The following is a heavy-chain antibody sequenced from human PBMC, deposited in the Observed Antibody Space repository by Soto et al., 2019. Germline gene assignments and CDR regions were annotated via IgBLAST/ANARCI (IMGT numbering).Heavy chain of an antibody. CDR2: TGASGRTT. J-gene: IGHJ4*02. D-gene: IGHD1-20*01. CDR1: GFSFSGYA. Sequence: EVQLLESGGVLVQPGGSLRLSCAASGFSFSGYAMTWVRQAPGKGLEWVSTTGASGRTTYYADSVKGRFTVSRDNSKNTLDLQMSSLRADDTAVYYCATVHNTSRSFDYWGPGTLVTVSS. V-gene: IGHV3-23*01. CDR3: ATVHNTSRSFDY.